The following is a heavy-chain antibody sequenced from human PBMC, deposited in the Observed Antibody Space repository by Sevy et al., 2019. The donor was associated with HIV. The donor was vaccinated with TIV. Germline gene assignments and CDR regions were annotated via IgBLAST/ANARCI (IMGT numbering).Heavy chain of an antibody. Sequence: GGSLRLSCAASGFTFSDYYMSWIRQAPGKGLEWVSYISSSSSYTNHADSVKGRFTISRDNAKNSLYLQMNSLRAEDTAVYYCARDLQPYSSDAFDIWGQRTMVTVSS. CDR2: ISSSSSYT. D-gene: IGHD6-13*01. J-gene: IGHJ3*02. V-gene: IGHV3-11*06. CDR3: ARDLQPYSSDAFDI. CDR1: GFTFSDYY.